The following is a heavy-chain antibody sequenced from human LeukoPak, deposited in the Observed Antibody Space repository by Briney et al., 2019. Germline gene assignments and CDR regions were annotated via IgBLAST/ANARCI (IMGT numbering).Heavy chain of an antibody. J-gene: IGHJ4*02. CDR2: INPNSGGT. CDR3: ARSHQLLWFGDARFSPRPEFDY. Sequence: ASVKVSCKASGYTFTGYYMHWVRQAPGQGLEWMGWINPNSGGTNYAQKFQGRVTMTRDTSISTAYMELSRLRSDDTAVYYCARSHQLLWFGDARFSPRPEFDYWGQGTLVTVSS. CDR1: GYTFTGYY. D-gene: IGHD3-10*01. V-gene: IGHV1-2*02.